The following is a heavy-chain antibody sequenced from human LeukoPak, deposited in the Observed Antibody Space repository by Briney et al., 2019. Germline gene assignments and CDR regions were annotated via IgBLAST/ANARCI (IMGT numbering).Heavy chain of an antibody. D-gene: IGHD2-2*01. J-gene: IGHJ5*02. CDR1: GFTLSNYD. Sequence: PGGSLRLSCAASGFTLSNYDMNWVRQAPGKGLEWVSSISTSSRYIYYKDSVRGRFTISRDDAKNFLYLEMNSLRAEDTAVYYCARADCSSSTCYLRRSWFDPWGQGTLVTVSS. V-gene: IGHV3-21*01. CDR2: ISTSSRYI. CDR3: ARADCSSSTCYLRRSWFDP.